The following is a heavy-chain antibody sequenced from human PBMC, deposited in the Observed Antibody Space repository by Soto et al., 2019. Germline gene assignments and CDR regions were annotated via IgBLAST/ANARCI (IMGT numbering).Heavy chain of an antibody. D-gene: IGHD2-15*01. J-gene: IGHJ6*02. Sequence: ELPLLESGGGLVQPGGSLRLSCVASGFTFSSHVMNWVRQAPGRGLEWVSSVGGSGGTFYADSARGRFTISRDNSKNTVNLQMNSLKAEDTAVYYCTKGWLDGWGQGTTVSVSS. CDR3: TKGWLDG. CDR1: GFTFSSHV. V-gene: IGHV3-23*01. CDR2: VGGSGGT.